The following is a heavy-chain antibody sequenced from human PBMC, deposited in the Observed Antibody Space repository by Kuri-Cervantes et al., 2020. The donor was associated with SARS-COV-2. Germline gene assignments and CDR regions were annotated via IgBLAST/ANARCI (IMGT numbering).Heavy chain of an antibody. CDR1: GFTFSSYA. V-gene: IGHV3-30-3*01. CDR2: ISYDGSNK. CDR3: ARDRSTHYFDY. J-gene: IGHJ4*02. Sequence: GGSLRLSCAASGFTFSSYAMHWVRQAPGKGLEWVAVISYDGSNKYYADSVKGRFTISGDNSKNTLYLQMNSLRAEDTAVYYCARDRSTHYFDYWGQGTLVTVSS.